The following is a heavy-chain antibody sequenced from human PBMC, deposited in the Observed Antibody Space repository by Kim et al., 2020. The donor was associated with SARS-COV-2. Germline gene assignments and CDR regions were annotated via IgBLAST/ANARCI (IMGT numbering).Heavy chain of an antibody. Sequence: SETLSLTCTVSGGSVTSAGYYWSWIRQSPGKGLEWIAYIYYSGSTNYNSSLKSRVTISLDTSKNQYSLKLSSVTAADMAIYYCAKHRGGAGLDSWGQGTLVTVSS. CDR2: IYYSGST. V-gene: IGHV4-61*08. CDR1: GGSVTSAGYY. J-gene: IGHJ4*02. CDR3: AKHRGGAGLDS. D-gene: IGHD6-19*01.